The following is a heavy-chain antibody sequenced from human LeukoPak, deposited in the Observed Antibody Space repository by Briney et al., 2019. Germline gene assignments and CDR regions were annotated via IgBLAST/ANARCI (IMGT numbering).Heavy chain of an antibody. CDR2: ISYSGST. CDR3: ARDNGRWLQFSFFDY. CDR1: GGSISSYY. V-gene: IGHV4-59*01. Sequence: SETLSLTCSVSGGSISSYYWSWIRQPPGKGLEWIGYISYSGSTDYKPSLRSRVTISLDTSKNQFSLNLTSVTATDTAVYYCARDNGRWLQFSFFDYWGQGTLVTVSS. D-gene: IGHD5-24*01. J-gene: IGHJ4*02.